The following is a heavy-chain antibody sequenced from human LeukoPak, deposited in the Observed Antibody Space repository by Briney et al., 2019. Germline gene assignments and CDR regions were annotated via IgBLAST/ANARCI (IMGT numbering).Heavy chain of an antibody. CDR3: ARGATISETGYFDF. CDR1: AGSFSGYY. J-gene: IGHJ4*03. V-gene: IGHV4-34*01. Sequence: SETLSLTCAVYAGSFSGYYWSWIRQSPGKGLEWIAEIDHRGDTNYNPSVKSRVTISVDTSKNQFSLKVRSLSAADTAVYYCARGATISETGYFDFWGQGTPVTVSS. D-gene: IGHD5-24*01. CDR2: IDHRGDT.